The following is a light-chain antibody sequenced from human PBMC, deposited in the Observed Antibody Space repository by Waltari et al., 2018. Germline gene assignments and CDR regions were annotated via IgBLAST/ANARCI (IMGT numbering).Light chain of an antibody. Sequence: ESVLTQSPGTLSLSPGERATLSCRATQTVANTYLHWYQLKPGQAPRRHIYGASSRATGIPDRFSGSGSGTDFTLTISRLEPEDFAVYYCHLSGGSPRTFGGGTKVEIK. V-gene: IGKV3-20*01. CDR3: HLSGGSPRT. CDR1: QTVANTY. J-gene: IGKJ4*01. CDR2: GAS.